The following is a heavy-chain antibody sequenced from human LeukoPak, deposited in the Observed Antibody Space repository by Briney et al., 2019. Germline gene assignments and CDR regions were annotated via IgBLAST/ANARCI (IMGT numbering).Heavy chain of an antibody. V-gene: IGHV3-53*01. CDR3: AKGSLVLWFGELLHYFDY. Sequence: PGGSLRLSCAASGFTVSSNYMSWVRQAPGKGLEWVSVIYSGGSTYYADSVKGRFTISRDNSKNTLYLQMNSLRAEDTAVYYCAKGSLVLWFGELLHYFDYWGQGTLVTVSS. CDR2: IYSGGST. J-gene: IGHJ4*02. CDR1: GFTVSSNY. D-gene: IGHD3-10*01.